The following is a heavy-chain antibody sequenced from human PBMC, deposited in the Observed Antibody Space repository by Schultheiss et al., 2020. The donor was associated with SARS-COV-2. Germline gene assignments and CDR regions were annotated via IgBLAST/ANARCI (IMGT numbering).Heavy chain of an antibody. V-gene: IGHV1-8*02. CDR1: GYTFTSYG. D-gene: IGHD2-15*01. CDR3: ARARAGYCSGGSCYGGYYFDY. Sequence: ASVKVSCKASGYTFTSYGISWVRQATGQGLEWMGWINPNSGVTKLAQKFQGRVTMTRNTSISTAYMELSSLRSEDTAVYYCARARAGYCSGGSCYGGYYFDYWGQGTLVTVSS. CDR2: INPNSGVT. J-gene: IGHJ4*02.